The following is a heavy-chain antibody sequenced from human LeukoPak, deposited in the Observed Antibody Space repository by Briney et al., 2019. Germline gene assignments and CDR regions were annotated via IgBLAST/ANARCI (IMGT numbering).Heavy chain of an antibody. CDR1: GFTVSSNY. CDR3: AREVIRVNSVYGPITFDY. Sequence: GGSLRLSCAASGFTVSSNYMSWVRQAPGRGLEWVSVIYSGGSTYYADSVKGRFTISRDNSKNTLYLQMNSLRAEDTAVYYCAREVIRVNSVYGPITFDYWGQGTLVTVSS. CDR2: IYSGGST. J-gene: IGHJ4*02. V-gene: IGHV3-66*01. D-gene: IGHD3-16*02.